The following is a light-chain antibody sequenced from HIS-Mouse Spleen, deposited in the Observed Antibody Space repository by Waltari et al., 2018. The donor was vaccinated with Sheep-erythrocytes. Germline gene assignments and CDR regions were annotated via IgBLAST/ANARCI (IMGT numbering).Light chain of an antibody. J-gene: IGLJ3*02. Sequence: QSVLTQPPSASGTPGQRVTISCSGSSSNIGSNPVNWYQQLPGPAPKPLIYSNNQRPSGVPDRFSGSKSGTSASLAISGLQSEDEADYYCAAWDDSLNGPVFGGGTKLTVL. CDR1: SSNIGSNP. V-gene: IGLV1-44*01. CDR3: AAWDDSLNGPV. CDR2: SNN.